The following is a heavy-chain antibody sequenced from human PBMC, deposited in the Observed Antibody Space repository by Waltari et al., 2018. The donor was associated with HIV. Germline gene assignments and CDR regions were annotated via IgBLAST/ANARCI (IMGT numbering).Heavy chain of an antibody. CDR3: ARVPDRSGYQRYAMDV. V-gene: IGHV1-69*01. J-gene: IGHJ6*02. CDR1: GGTVSSCD. D-gene: IGHD3-22*01. CDR2: IIPLFGEA. Sequence: QVQLVQSGAEEKKPGSSVMVSCKSSGGTVSSCDCSLVRQAPGKGVEWMGAIIPLFGEANYAQKFQGRLTITADESTSTAYMELSSLRSEDTAVYYCARVPDRSGYQRYAMDVWGQGTTVTVS.